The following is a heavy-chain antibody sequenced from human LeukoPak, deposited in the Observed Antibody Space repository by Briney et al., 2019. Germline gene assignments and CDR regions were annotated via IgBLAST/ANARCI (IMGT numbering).Heavy chain of an antibody. CDR1: GFTFSTYA. J-gene: IGHJ4*02. V-gene: IGHV3-23*01. CDR2: ISGSGGST. CDR3: AKVYGDSPAYYYFDY. Sequence: GGSLRLSCAASGFTFSTYAMSWVRQAPGKGLEWVSAISGSGGSTYYADSVKGRFTISRDNFKNTLFLQMNSLRADDTAVYYCAKVYGDSPAYYYFDYWGQGTLVTVFS. D-gene: IGHD4-17*01.